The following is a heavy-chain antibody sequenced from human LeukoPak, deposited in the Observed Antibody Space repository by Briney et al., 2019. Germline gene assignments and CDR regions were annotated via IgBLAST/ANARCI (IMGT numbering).Heavy chain of an antibody. Sequence: SVKVSCKASGGTFSSYAISWVRQAPGQGLEWMGGIIPIFGTANYAQKFQGRVTITTDESTSTAYMELSSLRSEDTAVYYCVRGEAAAGTWDYWGQGTLVTVSS. J-gene: IGHJ4*02. CDR3: VRGEAAAGTWDY. CDR1: GGTFSSYA. CDR2: IIPIFGTA. D-gene: IGHD6-13*01. V-gene: IGHV1-69*05.